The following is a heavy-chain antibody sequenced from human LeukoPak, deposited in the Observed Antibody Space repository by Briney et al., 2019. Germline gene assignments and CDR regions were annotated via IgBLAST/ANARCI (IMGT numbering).Heavy chain of an antibody. Sequence: GRSLRLSCAASGFTFSSYGMHWVRQAPGKGLEWVAVISYVGSNKYYADSVKGRFTISRDNSKNTLYLQMNSLRAEDTAVYYCAKDFGFYDILTAPDYWGQGTLVTVSS. D-gene: IGHD3-9*01. V-gene: IGHV3-30*18. CDR1: GFTFSSYG. CDR2: ISYVGSNK. CDR3: AKDFGFYDILTAPDY. J-gene: IGHJ4*02.